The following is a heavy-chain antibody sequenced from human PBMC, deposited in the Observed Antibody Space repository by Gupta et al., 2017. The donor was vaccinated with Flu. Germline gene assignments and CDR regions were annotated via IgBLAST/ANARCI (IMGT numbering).Heavy chain of an antibody. V-gene: IGHV4-39*01. Sequence: QLQLQESGPGLVKPSETLSLTCTVSGGSISSSSYYWGWIRQPPGKGLEWIGSIYYSGSTYYNPSLKSRVTISVDTSKNQFSLKLSSVTAADTAVYYCARPRGAVLNYGDAYNWFDPWGQGTLVTVSS. CDR1: GGSISSSSYY. D-gene: IGHD4-17*01. J-gene: IGHJ5*02. CDR3: ARPRGAVLNYGDAYNWFDP. CDR2: IYYSGST.